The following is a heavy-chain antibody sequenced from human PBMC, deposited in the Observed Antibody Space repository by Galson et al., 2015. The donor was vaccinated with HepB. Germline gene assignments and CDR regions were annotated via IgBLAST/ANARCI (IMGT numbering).Heavy chain of an antibody. V-gene: IGHV3-21*01. J-gene: IGHJ5*02. CDR3: AVDYDFWTAYYRGRTTS. Sequence: SLRLSCAASGFTFSTYSMKWVRQAPGQGLEWVSSISSDSSYIDYAGSVKGRFTISRDNAKNSQYLQMNSLRAEDTAVYYCAVDYDFWTAYYRGRTTSWGQGILVTVSS. D-gene: IGHD3-3*01. CDR2: ISSDSSYI. CDR1: GFTFSTYS.